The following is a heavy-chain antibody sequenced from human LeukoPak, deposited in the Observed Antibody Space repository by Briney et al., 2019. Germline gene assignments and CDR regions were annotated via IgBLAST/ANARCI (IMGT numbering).Heavy chain of an antibody. CDR1: GGSFSGYY. J-gene: IGHJ5*02. CDR2: INHSGST. Sequence: TSETLSLTCAVYGGSFSGYYWSWIRQPPGKGLEWIGEINHSGSTNYNPSLKSRVTISVDTSKNQFSLKLSSVTAADTAVYYCARGGLMVPSCWFDPWGQGTLVTVSS. V-gene: IGHV4-34*01. D-gene: IGHD2-8*01. CDR3: ARGGLMVPSCWFDP.